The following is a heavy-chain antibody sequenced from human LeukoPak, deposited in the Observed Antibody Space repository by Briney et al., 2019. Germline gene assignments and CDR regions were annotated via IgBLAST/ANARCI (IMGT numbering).Heavy chain of an antibody. CDR1: GFTFSSYG. D-gene: IGHD3-22*01. CDR2: IWYDGSNK. Sequence: GRSLRLSCAASGFTFSSYGMHWVRQAPGKGLEWVAVIWYDGSNKYYADSVKGRFTISRDNSKNTLYLQMNSLRAEDTAVYYCAKDHYYDSSGYYWPPWGQETLVTVSS. CDR3: AKDHYYDSSGYYWPP. V-gene: IGHV3-33*06. J-gene: IGHJ5*02.